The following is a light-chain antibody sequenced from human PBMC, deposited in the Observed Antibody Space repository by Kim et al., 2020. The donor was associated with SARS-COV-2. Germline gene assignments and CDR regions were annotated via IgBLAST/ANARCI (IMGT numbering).Light chain of an antibody. V-gene: IGKV1-17*03. CDR1: QGVSYD. CDR3: LQHNTYPPT. CDR2: FAS. J-gene: IGKJ5*01. Sequence: DIQMTQSPSAMSASVGDRVTITCRASQGVSYDLAWFQQKPGKVPKRLIYFASTLESGVPSRFSGSGSGTYFTLTISSLQPEDFAVYYCLQHNTYPPTFGQGTRLEIK.